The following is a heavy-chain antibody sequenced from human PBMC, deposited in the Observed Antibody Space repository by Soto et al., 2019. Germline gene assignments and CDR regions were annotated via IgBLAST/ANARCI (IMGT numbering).Heavy chain of an antibody. Sequence: GGSLRLSCAASGFTFSTYSMNWVRQAPGKGLEWVSFISSSTTIIYYADSVKGRFTISRDNAKNSLYLQMNSLRDEDTAVYYCARALSYSSGWFDPWGQGTLVTVSS. CDR3: ARALSYSSGWFDP. D-gene: IGHD6-19*01. J-gene: IGHJ5*02. V-gene: IGHV3-48*02. CDR1: GFTFSTYS. CDR2: ISSSTTII.